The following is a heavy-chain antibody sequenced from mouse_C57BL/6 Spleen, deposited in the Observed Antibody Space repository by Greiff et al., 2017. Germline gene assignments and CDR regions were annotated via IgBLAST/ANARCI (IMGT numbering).Heavy chain of an antibody. D-gene: IGHD1-1*01. Sequence: QVQLQQSGAELVRPGASVTLSCKASGYTFTDYEMHWVKQTPVHGLEWIGAIDPETGGTAYNQKFKGKAILTADKSSSTAYMELRSLTSEDSAVYYCACITTVVPFAYWGQGTLVTVSA. CDR2: IDPETGGT. J-gene: IGHJ3*01. V-gene: IGHV1-15*01. CDR3: ACITTVVPFAY. CDR1: GYTFTDYE.